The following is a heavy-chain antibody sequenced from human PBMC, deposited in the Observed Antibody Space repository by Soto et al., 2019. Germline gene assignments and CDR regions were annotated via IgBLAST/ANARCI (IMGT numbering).Heavy chain of an antibody. J-gene: IGHJ4*02. CDR2: IWYDGSNK. D-gene: IGHD2-8*01. CDR1: EVKSRDYG. V-gene: IGHV3-33*03. CDR3: AKALESVLMVHAASDS. Sequence: GASEVKSRDYGVRRVSQETGKGPEWVAVIWYDGSNKYYADSVKGRFTISRDNSRNTVHLQIDSLRAEDTAIYYCAKALESVLMVHAASDSWGQGIPVTVSS.